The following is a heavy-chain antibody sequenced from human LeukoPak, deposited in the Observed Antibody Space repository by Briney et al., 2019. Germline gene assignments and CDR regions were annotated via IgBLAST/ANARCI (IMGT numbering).Heavy chain of an antibody. CDR3: SRGPYCSGGTCFSLGEFDP. J-gene: IGHJ5*02. CDR1: GFTFSGSA. V-gene: IGHV3-73*01. CDR2: IRSKVNSYAA. Sequence: GGSQRLSCAASGFTFSGSAMHWVRQASGKGLEWVGRIRSKVNSYAAAYAASVKGRFTISRDDSKTTAYLQRNSLRAEDTAVYYCSRGPYCSGGTCFSLGEFDPWGQGTLVTVSS. D-gene: IGHD2-15*01.